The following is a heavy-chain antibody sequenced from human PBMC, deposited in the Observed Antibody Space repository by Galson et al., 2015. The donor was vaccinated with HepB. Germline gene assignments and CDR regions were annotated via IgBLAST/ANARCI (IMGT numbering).Heavy chain of an antibody. J-gene: IGHJ5*01. D-gene: IGHD3-10*01. CDR1: GYSFPNYW. V-gene: IGHV5-51*01. CDR2: IDPNDSDI. CDR3: ARPSHYGSGSYWDPFDS. Sequence: QSGAAVKKPGESLKISCKGAGYSFPNYWIGRVRQMPGKGLEWMGIIDPNDSDIRYRPSFQGQVTISADKSISTAYLQWSSLKASDTAMYYCARPSHYGSGSYWDPFDSWGQGTLVTVSS.